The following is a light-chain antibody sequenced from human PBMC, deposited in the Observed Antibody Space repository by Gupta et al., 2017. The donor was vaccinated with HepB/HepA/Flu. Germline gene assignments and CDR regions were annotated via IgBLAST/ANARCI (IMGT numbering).Light chain of an antibody. CDR1: SSNIGSNY. CDR2: RNN. CDR3: AAWDDSSYVR. Sequence: QSVLTQPPSASRTPGQRVTIFCSGSSSNIGSNYVSCYQQLPGTAPNLLIYRNNQRPSGVPDRFAGSKSGTSAFLAISGLRSEDEADYYCAAWDDSSYVRFGGGTKLTVL. V-gene: IGLV1-47*01. J-gene: IGLJ2*01.